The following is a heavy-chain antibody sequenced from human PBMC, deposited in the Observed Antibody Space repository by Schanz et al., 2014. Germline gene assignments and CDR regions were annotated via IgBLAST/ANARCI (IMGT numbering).Heavy chain of an antibody. CDR2: MWNDGIKT. CDR1: TSLFSRSV. Sequence: VQLLESGGGLVQPGGSLRLSCVASTSLFSRSVIHWVRQAPGKGLEWVAVMWNDGIKTHYADSGKGRFTISRDNSKNTLYLQMNSLRVEDTALYYCAREYSSYGTVYYWGQGTLVTVSS. J-gene: IGHJ4*02. D-gene: IGHD5-12*01. V-gene: IGHV3-30*04. CDR3: AREYSSYGTVYY.